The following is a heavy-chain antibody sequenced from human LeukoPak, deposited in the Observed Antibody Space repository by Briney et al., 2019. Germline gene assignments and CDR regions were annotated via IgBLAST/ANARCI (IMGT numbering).Heavy chain of an antibody. V-gene: IGHV3-30*03. Sequence: PGGSLGLSCAASGFTFSSYGMHWVRQAPGKGLEWVAVISYDGSNKYYADSVKGRFTISRDNSKNTLYLQMNSLRAEDTALYFCARDDRSGVVVAALDYWGQGTLVTVSS. J-gene: IGHJ4*02. CDR1: GFTFSSYG. D-gene: IGHD3-22*01. CDR3: ARDDRSGVVVAALDY. CDR2: ISYDGSNK.